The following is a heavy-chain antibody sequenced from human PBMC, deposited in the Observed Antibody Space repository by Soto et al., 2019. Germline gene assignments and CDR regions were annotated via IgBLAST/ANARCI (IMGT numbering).Heavy chain of an antibody. CDR3: ACVPPTVGSILLVFDY. J-gene: IGHJ4*02. D-gene: IGHD1-26*01. Sequence: EVQLEESGGGLVQPGGSLRLSCAASGFTFGSYWMSWVRQAPGKGLEWLATIKWDASEKKYVDSVKGRFTMSTDNAKNSLYLQMVRLGAEDTAVYFCACVPPTVGSILLVFDYWGQGILVTVSS. CDR2: IKWDASEK. CDR1: GFTFGSYW. V-gene: IGHV3-7*03.